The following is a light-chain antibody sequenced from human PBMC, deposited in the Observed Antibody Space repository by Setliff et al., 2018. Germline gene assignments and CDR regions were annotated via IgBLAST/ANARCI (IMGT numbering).Light chain of an antibody. V-gene: IGLV2-8*01. CDR1: SSDVGTYNY. J-gene: IGLJ1*01. CDR3: SSYAGSNNYV. CDR2: EVS. Sequence: QSVLTQPPSASGSPGQSVTISCTGTSSDVGTYNYVSWYQQHPGKAPKLMIYEVSKWPSGVPDRFSGSKSGNTASLTVSGLQAEDEADYYCSSYAGSNNYVFGAGTKATVL.